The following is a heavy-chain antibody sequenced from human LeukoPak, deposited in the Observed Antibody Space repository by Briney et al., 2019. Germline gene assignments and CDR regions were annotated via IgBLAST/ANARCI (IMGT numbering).Heavy chain of an antibody. D-gene: IGHD5-12*01. CDR1: GGSISSGSYY. Sequence: SETLSLTCTVSGGSISSGSYYWSWIRQPAGKGLEWIGRIYTSGSTNYNPSLKSRVTRSVDTSKNQLSLKVNSVTAADTAVYYCARDAEYSGYALGYFDYWGQGTLVTVSS. CDR2: IYTSGST. V-gene: IGHV4-61*02. CDR3: ARDAEYSGYALGYFDY. J-gene: IGHJ4*02.